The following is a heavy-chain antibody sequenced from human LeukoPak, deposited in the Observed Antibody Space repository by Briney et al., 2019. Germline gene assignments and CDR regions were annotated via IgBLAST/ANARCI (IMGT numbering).Heavy chain of an antibody. V-gene: IGHV4-31*03. CDR1: GGSISSGGHY. CDR3: ARESYGDYGGWFDP. J-gene: IGHJ5*02. Sequence: SQTLSLTCTVSGGSISSGGHYWSWIRKHPGKGLEWIGYIYYSGSTYYNPSLKSRVTISVDTSKNQFSLKLSSVTAADTAVYYCARESYGDYGGWFDPWGQGTLVTVSS. D-gene: IGHD4-17*01. CDR2: IYYSGST.